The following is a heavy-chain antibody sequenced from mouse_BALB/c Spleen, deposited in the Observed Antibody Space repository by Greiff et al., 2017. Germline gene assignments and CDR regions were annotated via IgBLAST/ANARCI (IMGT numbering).Heavy chain of an antibody. CDR3: TRGYGYFDV. J-gene: IGHJ1*01. Sequence: QVQLQQPGAELVKPGASVKMSCKASGYTFTSYWMHWVKQSPGQGLDWIVVIDPSDSYTSYNQNFKGKATLTVDTSSSTAYMQLSSLTSEDSAVYYCTRGYGYFDVWGEGTTVTVAS. V-gene: IGHV1S127*01. CDR2: IDPSDSYT. CDR1: GYTFTSYW.